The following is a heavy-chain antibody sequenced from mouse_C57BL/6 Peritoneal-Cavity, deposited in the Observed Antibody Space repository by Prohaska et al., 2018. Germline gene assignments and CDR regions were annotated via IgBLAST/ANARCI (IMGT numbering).Heavy chain of an antibody. Sequence: MSCKASGYTFTSYTIHCVKQRPGQGLEWSGYMNPSSGYTKYNQKFKDKATLTADKSSSTAYMQLSSLTSEDSAVYYCARSDITTVVADYWGQGTTLTVSS. CDR2: MNPSSGYT. V-gene: IGHV1-4*01. J-gene: IGHJ2*01. D-gene: IGHD1-1*01. CDR3: ARSDITTVVADY. CDR1: GYTFTSYT.